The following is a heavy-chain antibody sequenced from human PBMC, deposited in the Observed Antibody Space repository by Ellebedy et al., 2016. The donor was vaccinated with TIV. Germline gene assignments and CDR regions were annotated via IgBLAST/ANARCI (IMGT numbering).Heavy chain of an antibody. CDR3: ARCYYGSGNYNWCEFDL. V-gene: IGHV5-51*01. Sequence: GESLKTSCQGSGYSFISYWIAWVRQMPGKGLEWMGLIYPGDSDTRYSPSFQGHVSISAAKSISTAYLQWSSLKASDTGIYYCARCYYGSGNYNWCEFDLWGQGSLVTVSS. CDR2: IYPGDSDT. D-gene: IGHD3-10*01. CDR1: GYSFISYW. J-gene: IGHJ4*02.